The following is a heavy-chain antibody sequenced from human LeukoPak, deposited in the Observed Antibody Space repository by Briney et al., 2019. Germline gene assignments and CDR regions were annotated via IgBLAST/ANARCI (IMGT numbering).Heavy chain of an antibody. CDR3: ARDLLIAAAPGGYYGMDV. J-gene: IGHJ6*02. CDR1: GDSVSSNSAA. D-gene: IGHD6-13*01. CDR2: TYYRSKWYN. Sequence: PSQTLSLTCAISGDSVSSNSAAWNWIRQSPSRGLEWLGRTYYRSKWYNDYAVSVKSRITINPDTSKNQVSLQLNSVTPEDTAVYYCARDLLIAAAPGGYYGMDVWGQGTTVTVSS. V-gene: IGHV6-1*01.